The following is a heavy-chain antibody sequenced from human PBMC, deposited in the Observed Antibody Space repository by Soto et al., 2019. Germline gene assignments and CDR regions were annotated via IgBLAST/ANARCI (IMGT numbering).Heavy chain of an antibody. D-gene: IGHD2-2*02. Sequence: GSLRLSCAASGFTFSTYSMNWVRQAPGKGLERVSYISSSGSTMYYTDSVKGRFTISRDSAKNSLFLQMNSMRDEDTGVYFCARDLAPAAIPDAFDIWGQGTMVTVSS. J-gene: IGHJ3*02. CDR1: GFTFSTYS. V-gene: IGHV3-48*02. CDR3: ARDLAPAAIPDAFDI. CDR2: ISSSGSTM.